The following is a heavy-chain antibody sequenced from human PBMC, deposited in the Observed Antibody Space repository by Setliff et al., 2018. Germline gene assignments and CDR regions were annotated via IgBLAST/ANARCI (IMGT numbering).Heavy chain of an antibody. CDR2: IGHTGSI. J-gene: IGHJ4*02. D-gene: IGHD2-21*01. Sequence: SQTLSLTCTVSGYSISSGYIWGWIRQPPGKGLEWVGNIGHTGSINYNPSLKSRLTISRDTSKNQVSLKLNSVTATDTAVYYCARDLGHGGDSDYWGQGIQVTVSS. CDR3: ARDLGHGGDSDY. CDR1: GYSISSGYI. V-gene: IGHV4-38-2*02.